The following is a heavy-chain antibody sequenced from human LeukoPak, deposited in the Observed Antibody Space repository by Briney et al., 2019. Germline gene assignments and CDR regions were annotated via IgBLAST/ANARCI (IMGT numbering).Heavy chain of an antibody. D-gene: IGHD3-16*02. CDR3: ARLNSMITFGGVIVSKNYFDY. CDR2: INPNSGGT. Sequence: ASVKVSCKASGYSFTGYFIHWVRQAPGQGLEWMGWINPNSGGTNYAQKFQGRVTMTRDTSISTAYMELSRLRSDDTAVYYCARLNSMITFGGVIVSKNYFDYWGQGTLVTVSS. J-gene: IGHJ4*02. CDR1: GYSFTGYF. V-gene: IGHV1-2*02.